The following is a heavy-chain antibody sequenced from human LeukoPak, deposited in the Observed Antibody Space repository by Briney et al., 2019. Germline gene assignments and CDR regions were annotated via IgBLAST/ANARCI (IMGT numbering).Heavy chain of an antibody. J-gene: IGHJ3*02. CDR2: IYYSGST. D-gene: IGHD3-10*01. CDR3: ARVGVGGGLLSAFVI. V-gene: IGHV4-59*01. Sequence: SETLSLTCTGSGVSISSYYWSWIRQPPGKGLEWIGYIYYSGSTNYNPSLKSRVTISVDTSKNQFSLKLSSVTAADTAVYYRARVGVGGGLLSAFVICGQGTIVTVSS. CDR1: GVSISSYY.